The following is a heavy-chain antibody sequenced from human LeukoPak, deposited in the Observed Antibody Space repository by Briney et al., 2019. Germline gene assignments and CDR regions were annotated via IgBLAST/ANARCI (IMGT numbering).Heavy chain of an antibody. Sequence: GGSLRLSCAASGFTFSSYGMHWVRQAPGKGLEWVAVISYDGSNKYYADSVKGRFTISRDNSKNTLHLQMNSLRAEDTAVYYCARSDCGGDCYEYYYYGMDVWGQGTTVTVSS. V-gene: IGHV3-30*03. J-gene: IGHJ6*02. CDR3: ARSDCGGDCYEYYYYGMDV. CDR1: GFTFSSYG. CDR2: ISYDGSNK. D-gene: IGHD2-21*02.